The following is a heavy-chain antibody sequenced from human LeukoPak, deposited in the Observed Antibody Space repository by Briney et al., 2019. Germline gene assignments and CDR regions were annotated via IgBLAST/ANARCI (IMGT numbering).Heavy chain of an antibody. Sequence: GGSLRLSCAASGFTFSNAWMSWVRQAPGKGLEWVGRIKSKTDGGTTDYAAPVKGRFTISRDDSKNTLYLQMNSLRAEDTAVYYCARDSLQLVTAEYFQHWGQGTLVTVSS. V-gene: IGHV3-15*01. CDR1: GFTFSNAW. CDR3: ARDSLQLVTAEYFQH. D-gene: IGHD6-13*01. J-gene: IGHJ1*01. CDR2: IKSKTDGGTT.